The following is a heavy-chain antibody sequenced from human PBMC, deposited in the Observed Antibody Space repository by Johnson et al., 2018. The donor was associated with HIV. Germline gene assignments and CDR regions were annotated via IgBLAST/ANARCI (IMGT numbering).Heavy chain of an antibody. CDR3: AKPNGNAFDI. D-gene: IGHD4-23*01. CDR1: GFTFGSYA. J-gene: IGHJ3*02. CDR2: LSGRCVST. Sequence: VLLVESGGGLVQPGGSLRLSCAASGFTFGSYAMSWVRQAPGKGLEWVSALSGRCVSTYYADSVKGRFTISRDNSKNTLYLQMKSLRAEDTAVYFCAKPNGNAFDIWGQGTMVTVSS. V-gene: IGHV3-23*04.